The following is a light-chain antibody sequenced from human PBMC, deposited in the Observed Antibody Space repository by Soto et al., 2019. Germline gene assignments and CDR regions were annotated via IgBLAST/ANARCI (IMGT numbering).Light chain of an antibody. J-gene: IGKJ1*01. CDR3: QQYNNWPPRT. Sequence: EIVMTQSPATLSLSPGESATLSCRDNQSVRSNLAWYQQRPGQAPRLLIYGAYTRAAGVPARFSGSGSGTEFTLTISSLQSEDFAVYYCQQYNNWPPRTCGQGTKVDIK. V-gene: IGKV3-15*01. CDR1: QSVRSN. CDR2: GAY.